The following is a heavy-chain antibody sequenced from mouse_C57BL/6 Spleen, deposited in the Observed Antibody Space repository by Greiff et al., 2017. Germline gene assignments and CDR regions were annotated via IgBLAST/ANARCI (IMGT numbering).Heavy chain of an antibody. CDR2: LSGGGGNT. Sequence: EVRGVESGGGLVKPGGSLKLSCAASGFTFSSYTMSWVRQTPEKRLEWVATLSGGGGNTYYPDSVKGRFTISRDNAKNTLYLQMSSLRSEDTALYYCARTTYGSYWYFDVWGTGTTVTVSS. D-gene: IGHD1-1*01. CDR3: ARTTYGSYWYFDV. CDR1: GFTFSSYT. V-gene: IGHV5-9*01. J-gene: IGHJ1*03.